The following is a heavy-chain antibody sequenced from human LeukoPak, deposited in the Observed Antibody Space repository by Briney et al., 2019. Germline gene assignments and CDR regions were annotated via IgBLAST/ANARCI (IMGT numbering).Heavy chain of an antibody. CDR1: GFTFSNYW. CDR3: ARDGGMLYYYGSGSYPGAMDV. J-gene: IGHJ6*02. D-gene: IGHD3-10*01. CDR2: IKQDGSKN. Sequence: GGSLRLSCAASGFTFSNYWMSWVRQAPGKGLEWVANIKQDGSKNFYVDSVKGRFTISRDNAKNSLYLQMNSLRPEDTAVYYCARDGGMLYYYGSGSYPGAMDVWGQGTTVTVSS. V-gene: IGHV3-7*01.